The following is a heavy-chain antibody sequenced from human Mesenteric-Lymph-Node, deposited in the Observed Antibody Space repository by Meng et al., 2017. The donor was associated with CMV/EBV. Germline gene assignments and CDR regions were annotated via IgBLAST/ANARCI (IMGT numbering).Heavy chain of an antibody. CDR3: ARDGSQDYDFWSGYNYRGYGMDV. Sequence: GESLKISCAASGFTFSSYSMNWVRQAPGKGLEWVSYISSSSSTIYYADSVKGRFTISRDNAKNSLYLQMNSLRAEDTAVYYCARDGSQDYDFWSGYNYRGYGMDVWGQGTTVTVSS. CDR2: ISSSSSTI. D-gene: IGHD3-3*01. J-gene: IGHJ6*02. V-gene: IGHV3-48*04. CDR1: GFTFSSYS.